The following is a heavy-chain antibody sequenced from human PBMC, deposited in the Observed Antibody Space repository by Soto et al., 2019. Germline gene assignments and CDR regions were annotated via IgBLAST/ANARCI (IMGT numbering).Heavy chain of an antibody. V-gene: IGHV3-7*01. Sequence: LRLSCAASGFTFSSYWMSWVRQAPGKGLEWVANIKQDGSEKYYVDSVKGRFTISRDNAKNSLCLQMNSLRAEDTAVYYCARDSTGYFDWLLYYYGMDVWGQGATVTVSS. D-gene: IGHD3-9*01. CDR1: GFTFSSYW. CDR3: ARDSTGYFDWLLYYYGMDV. CDR2: IKQDGSEK. J-gene: IGHJ6*02.